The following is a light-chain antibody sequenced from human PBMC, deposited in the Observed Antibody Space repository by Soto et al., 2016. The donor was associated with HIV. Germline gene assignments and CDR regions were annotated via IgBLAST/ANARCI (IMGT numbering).Light chain of an antibody. Sequence: DIQMTQSPSTLSAVVGDRVTITCRASQGISSWLAWYQHKPPNAPKLLIYKASTLESGVPSRFSGSGSGTEFTLTISSLQPDDFASYYCQHSGTFGQGTKVEIK. V-gene: IGKV1-5*03. J-gene: IGKJ1*01. CDR3: QHSGT. CDR2: KAS. CDR1: QGISSW.